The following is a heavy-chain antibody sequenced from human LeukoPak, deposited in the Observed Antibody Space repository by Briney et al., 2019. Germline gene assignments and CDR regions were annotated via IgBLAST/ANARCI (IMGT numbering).Heavy chain of an antibody. D-gene: IGHD1-26*01. CDR1: GFTFANYW. V-gene: IGHV3-7*01. Sequence: PGGSLRLSCAASGFTFANYWMSWVRQAPGKGLEWVANIRQDGSEKFYVDSVKGRFTISRDNDKSSLYLQMNSLRGEDTAVYFCARLGHIVGATGTDYWGQGTLVTVSS. CDR2: IRQDGSEK. CDR3: ARLGHIVGATGTDY. J-gene: IGHJ4*02.